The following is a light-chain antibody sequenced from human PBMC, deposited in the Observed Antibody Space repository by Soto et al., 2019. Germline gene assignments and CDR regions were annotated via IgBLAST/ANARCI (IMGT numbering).Light chain of an antibody. CDR3: QHYNRYSEA. CDR2: EAS. V-gene: IGKV1-5*03. Sequence: HVTLSPSNVPASVAERVNITWRARQSIKSWLAWYQQKPGKAPKLLIYEASSLKSGVPARVSGSGSGTEFSLAISSLQPDDLATYFCQHYNRYSEAFGQGTKVDIK. CDR1: QSIKSW. J-gene: IGKJ1*01.